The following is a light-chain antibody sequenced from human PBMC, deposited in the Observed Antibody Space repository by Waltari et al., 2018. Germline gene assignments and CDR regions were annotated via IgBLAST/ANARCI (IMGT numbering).Light chain of an antibody. Sequence: QSALTQPASVSGSPGQSITISCTGTSRDVGGYNYVSWYQQHPGKAPKLLIYDVIYRPSGVSDRCSGSKSVNTASLIISGLQADDEADYYCSSYISSSTPYVFGTGTKVTVL. V-gene: IGLV2-14*03. CDR2: DVI. CDR3: SSYISSSTPYV. CDR1: SRDVGGYNY. J-gene: IGLJ1*01.